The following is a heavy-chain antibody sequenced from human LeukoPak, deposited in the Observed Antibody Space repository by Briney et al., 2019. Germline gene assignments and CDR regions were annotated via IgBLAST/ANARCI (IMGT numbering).Heavy chain of an antibody. CDR3: ARHLPFEDYFDY. Sequence: PGGSLRLSCAASGFTFSSYGMHWVRQAPGKGLEWVAVIWYDGSNKYYADSVKGRFTISRDNSKNTLYLQMNSLRAEDTAVYYCARHLPFEDYFDYWGQGTLVTVSS. V-gene: IGHV3-33*01. J-gene: IGHJ4*02. CDR1: GFTFSSYG. CDR2: IWYDGSNK.